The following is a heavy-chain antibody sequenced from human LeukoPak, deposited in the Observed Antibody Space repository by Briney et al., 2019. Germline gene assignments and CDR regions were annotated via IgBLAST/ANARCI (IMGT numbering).Heavy chain of an antibody. Sequence: PGGSLRLSCAASGFTFSSYSMNWVRQAPGKGLEWVSSISSSSSYIYYADSVKGRFTISRDNAKNSLYLQMTSLRAEDTAVYYCARETYYYDSTEDYCFDYWGQGTLVTVSS. CDR3: ARETYYYDSTEDYCFDY. J-gene: IGHJ4*02. CDR1: GFTFSSYS. V-gene: IGHV3-21*01. D-gene: IGHD3-22*01. CDR2: ISSSSSYI.